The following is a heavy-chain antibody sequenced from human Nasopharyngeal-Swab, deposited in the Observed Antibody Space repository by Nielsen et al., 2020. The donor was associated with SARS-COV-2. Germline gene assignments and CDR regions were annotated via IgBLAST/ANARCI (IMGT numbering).Heavy chain of an antibody. V-gene: IGHV3-9*03. CDR3: AKATNARYDFWSGSFDY. D-gene: IGHD3-3*01. CDR2: ISWDGLTI. Sequence: GGSLRLSCAASGFTFDDYGMHWVRQAPGKCLEWVSGISWDGLTIGYADSVKGRFTISRDNAKNSLYLQMNSLRVEDMAFYYCAKATNARYDFWSGSFDYWGQGTLVTVSS. CDR1: GFTFDDYG. J-gene: IGHJ4*02.